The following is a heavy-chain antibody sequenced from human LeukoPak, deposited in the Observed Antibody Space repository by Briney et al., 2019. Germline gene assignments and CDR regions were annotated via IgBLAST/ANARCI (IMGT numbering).Heavy chain of an antibody. CDR2: ISSNAAYI. CDR3: AREAGRYSSNIDWFDP. J-gene: IGHJ5*02. D-gene: IGHD6-13*01. V-gene: IGHV3-21*01. CDR1: GFTFRSHT. Sequence: PGGSLRLSCAAYGFTFRSHTMNWVRQAPGKGLEWVSSISSNAAYIYYADSLKGRFTISRDNAKDSLYLQMNSLRAEDTAVYYCAREAGRYSSNIDWFDPWGQGTLVTVSS.